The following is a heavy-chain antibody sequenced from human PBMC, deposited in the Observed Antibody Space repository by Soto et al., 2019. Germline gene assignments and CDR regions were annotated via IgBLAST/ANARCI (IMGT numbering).Heavy chain of an antibody. J-gene: IGHJ6*02. CDR3: AITSSAYYYYYGMDV. CDR1: GGSISSYY. CDR2: IHTSGST. D-gene: IGHD3-3*01. Sequence: SETLSLTCTVSGGSISSYYRRWIRQPAGKGLEWIGRIHTSGSTNYNPSLNSRGTMSVDTSKKQFSLTLYSVTAADTAVYYCAITSSAYYYYYGMDVWGQGTTVS. V-gene: IGHV4-4*07.